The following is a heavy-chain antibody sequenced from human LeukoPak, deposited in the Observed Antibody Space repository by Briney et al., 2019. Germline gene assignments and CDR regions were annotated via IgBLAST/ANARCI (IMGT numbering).Heavy chain of an antibody. J-gene: IGHJ6*02. CDR3: ARNYYYYGMDV. CDR1: GGSISSYY. Sequence: PSETLSLTCTVSGGSISSYYWSWIRQPAGKGLEWIGRIHNSGNSNYNPSLKSRVTMSVDTSKNQFSLKLSSVTAADTAVYYCARNYYYYGMDVWGQGTTVTVSS. CDR2: IHNSGNS. V-gene: IGHV4-4*07.